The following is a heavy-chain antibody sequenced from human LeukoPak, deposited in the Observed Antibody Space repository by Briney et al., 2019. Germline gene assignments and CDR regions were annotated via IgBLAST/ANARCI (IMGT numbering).Heavy chain of an antibody. CDR3: ASYCGSTSCYEFSSQH. CDR1: GFTFNTYV. CDR2: ISYDGSNK. V-gene: IGHV3-30-3*01. J-gene: IGHJ1*01. D-gene: IGHD2-2*01. Sequence: PGRSLRLSCAASGFTFNTYVMHWVRQAPSKGLEWVAVISYDGSNKYYADSVKGRFTISRDNSKNTLYLQMNSLRAEDTAVYYCASYCGSTSCYEFSSQHWGQGTLVTVSS.